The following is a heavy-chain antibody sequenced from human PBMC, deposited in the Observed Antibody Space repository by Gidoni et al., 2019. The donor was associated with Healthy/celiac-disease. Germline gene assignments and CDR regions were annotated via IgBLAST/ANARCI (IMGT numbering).Heavy chain of an antibody. CDR3: ARHITMVRGVINYYYYGMDV. V-gene: IGHV5-10-1*03. CDR2: IDPSDSYN. J-gene: IGHJ6*02. CDR1: GYSFTSYC. Sequence: EVQLLQSGAELKKPGESLRISCKVSGYSFTSYCLSWVRQMPGKGLEWMGRIDPSDSYNNYSPSFQGHVTISADKSISTAYLQWSSLKASDTAMYYCARHITMVRGVINYYYYGMDVWGQGTTVTVSS. D-gene: IGHD3-10*01.